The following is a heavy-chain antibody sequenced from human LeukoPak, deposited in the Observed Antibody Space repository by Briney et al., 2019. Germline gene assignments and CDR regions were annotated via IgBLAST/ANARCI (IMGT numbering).Heavy chain of an antibody. CDR3: ARGGSGYTTLRLSDI. V-gene: IGHV3-53*01. CDR1: GFTVSSNY. CDR2: IYSGGST. J-gene: IGHJ3*02. D-gene: IGHD5-12*01. Sequence: PGGSLRLSCAASGFTVSSNYMSWVRQAPGKGLEWVSVIYSGGSTYYADSVKGRFTISRDNSKNTLYLQMNSLRAEDTAVYYCARGGSGYTTLRLSDIWGQGTMVTVSS.